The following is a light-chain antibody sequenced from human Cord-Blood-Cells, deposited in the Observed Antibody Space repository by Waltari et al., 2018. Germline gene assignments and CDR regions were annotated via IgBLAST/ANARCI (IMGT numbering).Light chain of an antibody. CDR1: SSNIGSNT. CDR2: SNN. V-gene: IGLV1-44*01. CDR3: AAWDDSLNGWV. Sequence: QSVLTQPPSASGTPGQRVTISCSGSSSNIGSNTVNWYQQLPGTAPKLLIDSNNQRPSGVRGRFSGAKSGTSASLAISGLQSEDEADNYCAAWDDSLNGWVFGGGTKLTVL. J-gene: IGLJ3*02.